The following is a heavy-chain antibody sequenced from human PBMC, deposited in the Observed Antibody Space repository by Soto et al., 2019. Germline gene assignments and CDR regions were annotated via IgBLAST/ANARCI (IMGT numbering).Heavy chain of an antibody. V-gene: IGHV4-59*01. CDR3: ARITRSPNSGYFDY. J-gene: IGHJ4*02. CDR1: GGTMGSYD. D-gene: IGHD7-27*01. CDR2: IYYTGST. Sequence: SVTMSVTCSVAGGTMGSYDWSWFRKTPGKGLEWVGYIYYTGSTNYNPSLKSRVTVSVDTSKNQFSLILSSVTAADTAVYYCARITRSPNSGYFDYWGQGALVTVSS.